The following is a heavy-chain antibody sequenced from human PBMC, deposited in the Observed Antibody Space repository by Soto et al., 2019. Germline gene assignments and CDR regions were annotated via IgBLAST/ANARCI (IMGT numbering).Heavy chain of an antibody. CDR3: ARERPDGARLDP. V-gene: IGHV4-30-4*01. Sequence: QVQLQESGPGLVKPSQTLSLTCTVSVGSISSGDYYWSWIRQPPGKVLEWIGYIYHSGSTYYNPSLKSRGTISVDTSKNQFSLKLSSVTAADTAVYYCARERPDGARLDPWCPGTLVTVSS. D-gene: IGHD6-6*01. CDR2: IYHSGST. J-gene: IGHJ5*02. CDR1: VGSISSGDYY.